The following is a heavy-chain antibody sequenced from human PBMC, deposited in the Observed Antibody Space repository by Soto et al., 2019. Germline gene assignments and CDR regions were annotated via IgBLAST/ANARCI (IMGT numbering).Heavy chain of an antibody. D-gene: IGHD6-13*01. J-gene: IGHJ4*02. CDR2: ISYDGSNK. CDR3: ASPLEQQRFDY. Sequence: GGSLRLSCAASGFTFSSYAMHWVRQAPGKGLEWVAVISYDGSNKYYADSVKGRFTISRDNSKNTLYLQMNSLRAEDTAVYYCASPLEQQRFDYWGQGTLVTVSS. V-gene: IGHV3-30-3*01. CDR1: GFTFSSYA.